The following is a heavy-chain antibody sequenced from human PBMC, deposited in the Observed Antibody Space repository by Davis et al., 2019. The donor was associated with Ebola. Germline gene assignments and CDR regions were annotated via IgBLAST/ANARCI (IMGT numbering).Heavy chain of an antibody. CDR1: GGSISSYY. V-gene: IGHV4-59*01. CDR3: ATSSLWFGEGLDV. CDR2: IYYSGST. Sequence: MPSETLSLTCTVSGGSISSYYWSWIRQPPGKGLEWIGYIYYSGSTNYNPSLKSRVTISVDTSKNQFSLKLSSVTAADTAVYYCATSSLWFGEGLDVWGQGTTVTVS. D-gene: IGHD3-10*01. J-gene: IGHJ6*02.